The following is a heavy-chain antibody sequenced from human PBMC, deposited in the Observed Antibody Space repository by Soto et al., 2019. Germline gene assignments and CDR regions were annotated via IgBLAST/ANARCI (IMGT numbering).Heavy chain of an antibody. CDR3: AKDMMDYYDSSGNNWFDP. D-gene: IGHD3-22*01. CDR2: ISGSGGST. Sequence: GGSLRLSCAASGFTFSSYAMSWVRQAPGKGLEWVSAISGSGGSTYYADSVKGRFTISRDNSKNTLYLQMNSLRAEDTAVYYCAKDMMDYYDSSGNNWFDPWGQGTLVTVSS. V-gene: IGHV3-23*01. J-gene: IGHJ5*02. CDR1: GFTFSSYA.